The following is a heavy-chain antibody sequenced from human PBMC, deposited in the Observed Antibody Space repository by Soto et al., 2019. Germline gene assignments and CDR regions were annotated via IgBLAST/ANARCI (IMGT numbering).Heavy chain of an antibody. V-gene: IGHV1-69*01. D-gene: IGHD3-16*01. Sequence: QVHLVQSGAEVKKPGSSVKVSCRVSGGSFRDYAISWVRQAPGQGPEWMGGIRAVFGTATYAQRFQGRVTISADESTSTAYMDLSSPTSGDAAVYYCATSRGFYAAMDVWGQGTTVSVSS. CDR2: IRAVFGTA. J-gene: IGHJ6*02. CDR1: GGSFRDYA. CDR3: ATSRGFYAAMDV.